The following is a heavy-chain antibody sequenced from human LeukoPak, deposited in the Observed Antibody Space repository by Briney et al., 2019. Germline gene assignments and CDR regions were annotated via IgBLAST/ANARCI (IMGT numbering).Heavy chain of an antibody. J-gene: IGHJ2*01. CDR1: GGSISSGDYY. D-gene: IGHD1-1*01. CDR3: AGGVFFTTEAWYFVL. V-gene: IGHV4-30-4*01. Sequence: SETLSLTCTVSGGSISSGDYYWSWIRQPPGKGLEWIGYIYYSGSTYYNPSLKSRVTISVDTSKNQFSLKLSSVTAADTAVYYCAGGVFFTTEAWYFVLGGRGPLFPVP. CDR2: IYYSGST.